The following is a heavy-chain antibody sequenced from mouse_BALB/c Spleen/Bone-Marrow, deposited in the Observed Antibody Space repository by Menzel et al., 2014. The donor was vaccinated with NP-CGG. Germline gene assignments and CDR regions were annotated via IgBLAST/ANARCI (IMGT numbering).Heavy chain of an antibody. CDR1: GYTFTSYW. V-gene: IGHV1S41*01. CDR3: ARARSTVITTWYFHV. CDR2: FAPGSGNT. J-gene: IGHJ1*01. D-gene: IGHD2-4*01. Sequence: DLVKPGASVKLSCKASGYTFTSYWINWIKQRPGQGLEWIGRFAPGSGNTYYNEMFKGKATLTVDTSSSTAYIQLSSLSSEDSAVYFCARARSTVITTWYFHVWGAATTVAVSS.